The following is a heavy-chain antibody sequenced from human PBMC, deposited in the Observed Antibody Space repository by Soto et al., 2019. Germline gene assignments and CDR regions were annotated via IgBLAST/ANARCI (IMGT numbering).Heavy chain of an antibody. CDR3: GRLGATQYWYFDL. CDR1: GFTLSTYD. V-gene: IGHV3-33*01. J-gene: IGHJ2*01. D-gene: IGHD1-26*01. Sequence: XGSRKLSCAASGFTLSTYDMHWLRQAPGKELEWMAVIWFDGSNIYYADSVKGRFTISRDNSKNLLYLHMSNVRAEDTAVYYCGRLGATQYWYFDLWGRGSLVTVSS. CDR2: IWFDGSNI.